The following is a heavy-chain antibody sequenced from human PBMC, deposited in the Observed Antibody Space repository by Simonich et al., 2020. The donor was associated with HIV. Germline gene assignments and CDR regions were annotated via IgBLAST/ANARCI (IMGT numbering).Heavy chain of an antibody. CDR3: ARIGPDYYRGYYYMDV. V-gene: IGHV4-34*01. D-gene: IGHD3-10*01. CDR2: NNQREST. J-gene: IGHJ6*03. Sequence: QVQLQQWGAGLLKPSETLSLTCAVYGGPFSGYYWSWIRQPPGKGLEWVGENNQRESTNYDPALKSRVSISADTSKKQFSLKLSSVTAADTAVYYCARIGPDYYRGYYYMDVWGKGTTVTVSS. CDR1: GGPFSGYY.